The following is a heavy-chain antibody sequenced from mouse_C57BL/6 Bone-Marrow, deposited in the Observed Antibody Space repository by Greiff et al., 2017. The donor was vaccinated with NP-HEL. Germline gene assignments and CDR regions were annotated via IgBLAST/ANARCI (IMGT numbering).Heavy chain of an antibody. CDR2: ISNGGGST. V-gene: IGHV5-12*01. CDR1: GFTFSDYY. D-gene: IGHD2-5*01. CDR3: ARQGRYSNY. J-gene: IGHJ3*01. Sequence: DVMLVESGGGLVQPGGSLKLSCAASGFTFSDYYMYWVRQTPEKRLEWVAYISNGGGSTYYPDTVKGRFTISRDNAKNTLYLQMSRLKSEDTAMYDCARQGRYSNYWGQGTLVTVSA.